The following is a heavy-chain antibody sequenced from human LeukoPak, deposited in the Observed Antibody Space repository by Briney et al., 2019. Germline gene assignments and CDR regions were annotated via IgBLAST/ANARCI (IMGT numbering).Heavy chain of an antibody. Sequence: GESLRISCKASGYSFTSNWITWVRQMPGKGLEWMGIIYPSDSDTRYSPSFQGQVTISADRSISTAYLQWSSLKASDTAMYYCARQGEYCSGGSCSLRHFDYWGQGTLVTVSS. J-gene: IGHJ4*02. CDR2: IYPSDSDT. CDR3: ARQGEYCSGGSCSLRHFDY. V-gene: IGHV5-51*01. D-gene: IGHD2-15*01. CDR1: GYSFTSNW.